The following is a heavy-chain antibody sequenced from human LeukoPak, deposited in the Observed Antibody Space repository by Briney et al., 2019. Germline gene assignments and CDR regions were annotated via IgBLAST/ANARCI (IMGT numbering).Heavy chain of an antibody. D-gene: IGHD6-19*01. CDR1: GFTFSSYS. Sequence: GGSLRLSCAASGFTFSSYSMNWVRQAPGKGLEWVSYSSSSSSTIYYADSVKGRFTISRDNAKNSLYLQMNSLRDEDTAVYYCARALIDSSGWKFDYWGQGTLVTVSS. CDR2: SSSSSSTI. V-gene: IGHV3-48*02. CDR3: ARALIDSSGWKFDY. J-gene: IGHJ4*02.